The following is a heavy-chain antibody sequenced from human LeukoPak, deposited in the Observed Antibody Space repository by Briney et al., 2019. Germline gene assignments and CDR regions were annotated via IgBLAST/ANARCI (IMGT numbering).Heavy chain of an antibody. CDR2: IWYDGNNK. D-gene: IGHD2-15*01. J-gene: IGHJ4*02. Sequence: PGGSLRLSRAASGFSFSTYGMHWVRQAPGKGLEWVAVIWYDGNNKYYADSVKGRFTISRDNSKNTLFLQMNSLRAEDSAVYYCARAPPYCSSGACYFDYWGQGTLVTVSS. V-gene: IGHV3-33*01. CDR1: GFSFSTYG. CDR3: ARAPPYCSSGACYFDY.